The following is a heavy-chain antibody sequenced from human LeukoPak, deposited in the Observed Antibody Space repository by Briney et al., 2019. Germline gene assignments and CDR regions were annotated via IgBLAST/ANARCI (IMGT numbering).Heavy chain of an antibody. CDR2: INSDGSST. Sequence: GGSLRLSCAPSGFTFSSYWMHWVRQAPGKRLVWVSRINSDGSSTRYADSVKGRFTICRDNAKNTLYLQMNSLRGEDTAVYYCARKRGSSWAFDYWGQGTLVTVS. J-gene: IGHJ4*02. V-gene: IGHV3-74*01. D-gene: IGHD6-13*01. CDR3: ARKRGSSWAFDY. CDR1: GFTFSSYW.